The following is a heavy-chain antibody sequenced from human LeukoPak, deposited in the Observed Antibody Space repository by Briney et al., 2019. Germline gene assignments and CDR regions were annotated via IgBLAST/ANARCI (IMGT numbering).Heavy chain of an antibody. Sequence: GGSLRLSCAASGFTFSSYGIHWVRQAPGKGLEWVAVISHDENFKYYADYVRGRFTISRDNSKNTLYLQMDSLRVEDTAMYYCATIGYPAYYWGQGTLVTVSS. V-gene: IGHV3-30*03. CDR1: GFTFSSYG. CDR2: ISHDENFK. D-gene: IGHD2-15*01. J-gene: IGHJ4*02. CDR3: ATIGYPAYY.